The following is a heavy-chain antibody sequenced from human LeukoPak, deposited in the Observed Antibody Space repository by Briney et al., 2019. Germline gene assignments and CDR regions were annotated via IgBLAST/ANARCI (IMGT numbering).Heavy chain of an antibody. J-gene: IGHJ6*04. Sequence: GGSLRLSCAASGFTFSSYWMHWVRQAPGKGLVWVSRINSDGSSTSYADSVKGRFTVSRDNAKNTLYLQMNSLRAEDTAVYYCASDNGYYYYGMDVWGKGTTVTVSS. CDR2: INSDGSST. CDR1: GFTFSSYW. CDR3: ASDNGYYYYGMDV. V-gene: IGHV3-74*01.